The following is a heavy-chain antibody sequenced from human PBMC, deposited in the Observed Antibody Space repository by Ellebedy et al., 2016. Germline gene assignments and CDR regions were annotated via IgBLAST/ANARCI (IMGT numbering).Heavy chain of an antibody. J-gene: IGHJ4*02. CDR1: GFTFSHAW. CDR3: TTDQGSSYFDY. V-gene: IGHV3-15*01. Sequence: GESLKISXAASGFTFSHAWVSWVRQAPGKGLEWVGRIQTETEGATTNYAAPVNGRFIISRDDSERTVYLQMNTLKTDDTAVYYCTTDQGSSYFDYWGQGTLVTVS. CDR2: IQTETEGATT. D-gene: IGHD2-15*01.